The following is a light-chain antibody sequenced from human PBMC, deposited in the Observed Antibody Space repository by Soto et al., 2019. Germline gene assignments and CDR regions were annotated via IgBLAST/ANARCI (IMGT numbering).Light chain of an antibody. CDR1: SSDVAAYNF. CDR2: DVS. Sequence: QSALTQPASVSGSPGQSVAISCTGTSSDVAAYNFVSWYQQHPGKAPKLMDFDVSNRPSGVSDRFSGSKSGNTASLTFSGLQAEDEADYYCSSYTSGGNYVFGTGTKVTVL. V-gene: IGLV2-14*01. J-gene: IGLJ1*01. CDR3: SSYTSGGNYV.